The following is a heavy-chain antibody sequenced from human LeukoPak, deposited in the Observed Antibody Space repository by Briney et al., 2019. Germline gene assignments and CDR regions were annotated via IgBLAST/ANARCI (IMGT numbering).Heavy chain of an antibody. V-gene: IGHV4-59*08. CDR1: GGSISRYY. J-gene: IGHJ3*02. CDR3: ARHVHWFGELLGAFDI. D-gene: IGHD3-10*01. Sequence: PSETLSLTCTLSGGSISRYYWSWIRQPPGRGLEWIGYIYYSGSTNYNPSLKSRVTISVDTSKNQFSLKLSSVTAADTAVYYCARHVHWFGELLGAFDIWGQGTMVTVSS. CDR2: IYYSGST.